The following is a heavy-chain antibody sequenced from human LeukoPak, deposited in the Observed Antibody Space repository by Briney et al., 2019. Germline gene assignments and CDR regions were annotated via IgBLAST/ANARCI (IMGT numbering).Heavy chain of an antibody. V-gene: IGHV4-34*01. CDR1: GGSFSGYY. CDR2: INHSGST. D-gene: IGHD3-9*01. J-gene: IGHJ4*02. Sequence: PSETLSLTCAVYGGSFSGYYWSWIRQPPGKGLEWIGEINHSGSTNYNPSLKSRVTISVDTSKNQFSLKLSSVTAADTAVYYCARGRGFRYFDPHVHFDYWGQGTLVTVSS. CDR3: ARGRGFRYFDPHVHFDY.